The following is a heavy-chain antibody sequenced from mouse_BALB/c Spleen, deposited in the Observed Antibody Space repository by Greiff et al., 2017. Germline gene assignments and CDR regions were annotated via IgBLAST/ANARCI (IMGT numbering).Heavy chain of an antibody. V-gene: IGHV1S81*02. CDR3: TRSTTVVAMDY. CDR1: GYTFTSYY. CDR2: INPSNGGT. J-gene: IGHJ4*01. Sequence: VQLQQSGAELVKPGASVKLSCKASGYTFTSYYMYWVKQRPGQGLEWIGEINPSNGGTNFNEKFKSKATLTVDKSSSTAYMQLSSLTSEDSAVYYCTRSTTVVAMDYWGQGTSVTVSS. D-gene: IGHD1-1*01.